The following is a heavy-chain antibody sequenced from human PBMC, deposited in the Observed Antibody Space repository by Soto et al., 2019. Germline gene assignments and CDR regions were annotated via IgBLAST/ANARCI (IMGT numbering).Heavy chain of an antibody. Sequence: GESLKISCKGSGYTFSKYWIGWVRQTPGKGLEWTGMIYPGDSDARYSPSFEGQVTFSVDKSINTAYLQWNSLKASDTAMYYCARQGGEYNTMSDYWGQGTLVTVSS. J-gene: IGHJ4*02. CDR1: GYTFSKYW. D-gene: IGHD3-10*01. V-gene: IGHV5-51*01. CDR2: IYPGDSDA. CDR3: ARQGGEYNTMSDY.